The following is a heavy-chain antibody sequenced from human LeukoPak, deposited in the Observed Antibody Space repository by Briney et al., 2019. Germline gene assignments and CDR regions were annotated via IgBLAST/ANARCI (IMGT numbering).Heavy chain of an antibody. Sequence: GGSLRLSCAASGFTFSSYGMHWVRQAPGKGLEWVAFIRYDGSNKYYADSVKGRFTISRDNSKNALYLQMNSLRAEDTAVYYCAKDVGGSSGTFDYWGQGTLVTVSS. CDR1: GFTFSSYG. D-gene: IGHD1-26*01. J-gene: IGHJ4*02. CDR2: IRYDGSNK. CDR3: AKDVGGSSGTFDY. V-gene: IGHV3-30*02.